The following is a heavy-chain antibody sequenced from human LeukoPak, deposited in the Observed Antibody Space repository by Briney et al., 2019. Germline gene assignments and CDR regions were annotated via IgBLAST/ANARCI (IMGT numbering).Heavy chain of an antibody. D-gene: IGHD3-10*01. J-gene: IGHJ4*02. V-gene: IGHV4-59*08. CDR3: ATSKLQLFPFDY. CDR2: IYYRGGT. Sequence: PSETLSLTCTVSGGSISSYYWSWIRQPPGNGLEWIGNIYYRGGTNYNPSLKSRLTISVDTSKNQFSLKLSSVTAADTAVYYCATSKLQLFPFDYWGQGTLVTVSS. CDR1: GGSISSYY.